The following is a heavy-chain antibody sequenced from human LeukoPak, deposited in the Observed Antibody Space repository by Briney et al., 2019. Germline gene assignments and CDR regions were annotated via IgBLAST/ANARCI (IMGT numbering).Heavy chain of an antibody. CDR2: FDPSDSYT. CDR3: ARRGLRSVSDAFDI. D-gene: IGHD5-12*01. V-gene: IGHV5-10-1*01. CDR1: GYSFTSYW. J-gene: IGHJ3*02. Sequence: GEFLKISCKGSGYSFTSYWISWVRQMPGQGLEWMGRFDPSDSYTNYSPSFQGHVTISAHKSISTAYLQWSSLKASDTAMYYCARRGLRSVSDAFDIWGQGTMVTDSS.